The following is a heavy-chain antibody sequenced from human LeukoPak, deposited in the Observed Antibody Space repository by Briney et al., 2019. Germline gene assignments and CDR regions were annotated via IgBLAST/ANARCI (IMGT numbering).Heavy chain of an antibody. D-gene: IGHD3-22*01. CDR1: GYTFTGYY. CDR3: ARDGAYYYDSSGLTASH. Sequence: ASVKVSCKASGYTFTGYYMHWVRQAPGQGLEWMGWISAYNGNTNYAQKLQGRVTMTTDTSTSTAYMELRSLRSDDTAVYYCARDGAYYYDSSGLTASHWGQGTLVTVSS. J-gene: IGHJ4*02. V-gene: IGHV1-18*04. CDR2: ISAYNGNT.